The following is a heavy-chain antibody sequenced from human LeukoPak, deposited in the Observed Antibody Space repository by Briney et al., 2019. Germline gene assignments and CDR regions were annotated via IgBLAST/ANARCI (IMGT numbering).Heavy chain of an antibody. D-gene: IGHD1-26*01. Sequence: KSSETLSLTCAVYGGSFSGYYWSWIRQPPGKGLEWIGEINHSGSTNYNPSLKSRVTISVDTSKNQFSLKLSSVTAADTAVYYCARYSGSYQQVDYWGQGTLVTVSS. CDR3: ARYSGSYQQVDY. V-gene: IGHV4-34*01. CDR2: INHSGST. CDR1: GGSFSGYY. J-gene: IGHJ4*02.